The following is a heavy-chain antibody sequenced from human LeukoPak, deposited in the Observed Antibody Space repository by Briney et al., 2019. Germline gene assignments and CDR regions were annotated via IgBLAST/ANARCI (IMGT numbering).Heavy chain of an antibody. D-gene: IGHD6-13*01. CDR2: INHSGRT. V-gene: IGHV4-34*01. CDR1: GGSFSGYY. CDR3: ARGIAAVVGFDY. J-gene: IGHJ4*02. Sequence: SETLSLTCAVYGGSFSGYYWSWIRQPPGKGLEWIGEINHSGRTNYNPSLKSRVTISVDTSKNHFSLKLRSVTAADTAVYYCARGIAAVVGFDYWGQGTLVTVSS.